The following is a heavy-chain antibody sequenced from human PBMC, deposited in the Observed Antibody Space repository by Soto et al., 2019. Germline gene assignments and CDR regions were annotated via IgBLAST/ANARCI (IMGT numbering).Heavy chain of an antibody. CDR2: IYWDNDK. CDR3: SYSHWLARGRGWFDP. CDR1: GFSLSSGVG. J-gene: IGHJ5*02. Sequence: SGPTLVNPTETLTLTCTFSGFSLSSGVGVGWVRQPPGKALEWLAVIYWDNDKRSSPSLKSRLTITKDTSKNQVFLTMTNMDPVDTAIFSFSYSHWLARGRGWFDPWGPGTLVTVSS. D-gene: IGHD6-19*01. V-gene: IGHV2-5*02.